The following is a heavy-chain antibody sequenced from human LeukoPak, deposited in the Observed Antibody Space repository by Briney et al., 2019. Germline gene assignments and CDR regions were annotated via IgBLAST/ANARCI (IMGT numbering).Heavy chain of an antibody. V-gene: IGHV3-48*03. CDR1: GFTFSSYE. CDR3: ARDISEWPRKYYFDY. J-gene: IGHJ4*02. CDR2: ISSSGSTI. D-gene: IGHD5-12*01. Sequence: PGGSLRLSCAASGFTFSSYEMNWVRQAPGKGLEWVSYISSSGSTIYYADSVKGRFTISRDNAKNSLYLQMNSLRAEDTAVYYCARDISEWPRKYYFDYWGQGTLVTVSS.